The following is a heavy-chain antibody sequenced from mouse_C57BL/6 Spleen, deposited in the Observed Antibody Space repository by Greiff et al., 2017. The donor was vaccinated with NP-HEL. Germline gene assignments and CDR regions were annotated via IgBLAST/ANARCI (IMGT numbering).Heavy chain of an antibody. V-gene: IGHV5-16*01. J-gene: IGHJ2*01. D-gene: IGHD1-1*01. CDR3: ARGDDYYGSSFDY. Sequence: EVKLMESEGGLVQPGSSMKLSCTASGFTFSDYYMAWVRQVPEKGLEWVANINYDGSSTYYLDSLKSRFIISRDNAKNILYLQMSSLKSEDTATYYCARGDDYYGSSFDYWGQGTTLTVSS. CDR2: INYDGSST. CDR1: GFTFSDYY.